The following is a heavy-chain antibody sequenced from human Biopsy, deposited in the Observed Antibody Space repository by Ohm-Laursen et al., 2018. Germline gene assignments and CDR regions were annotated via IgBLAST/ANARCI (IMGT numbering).Heavy chain of an antibody. CDR2: INIGGSTT. CDR1: GFSFSSYW. Sequence: SLRLSCAASGFSFSSYWMHWVRQGPGKGLVWVSRINIGGSTTRYADSVKGRFTISRDNAKNTLYLQMNSLGVEDSAVYYCARDICYITNWRAFDMWGQGTMVTVAS. CDR3: ARDICYITNWRAFDM. D-gene: IGHD1-1*01. V-gene: IGHV3-74*01. J-gene: IGHJ3*02.